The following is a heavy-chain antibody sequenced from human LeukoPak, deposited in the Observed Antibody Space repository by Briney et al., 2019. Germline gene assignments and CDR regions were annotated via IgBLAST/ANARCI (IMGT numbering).Heavy chain of an antibody. CDR3: AKDPTSHGSGNDWFDP. J-gene: IGHJ5*02. CDR1: GFTVSSNY. V-gene: IGHV3-53*05. D-gene: IGHD3-10*01. CDR2: IYGGGTT. Sequence: GGSLRLSCAASGFTVSSNYMSWVRQAPGKGLEWVSVIYGGGTTYYADSVKGRFTISRDNSKNTLYLQMNSLRAEDTAVYYCAKDPTSHGSGNDWFDPWGQGTLVTVSS.